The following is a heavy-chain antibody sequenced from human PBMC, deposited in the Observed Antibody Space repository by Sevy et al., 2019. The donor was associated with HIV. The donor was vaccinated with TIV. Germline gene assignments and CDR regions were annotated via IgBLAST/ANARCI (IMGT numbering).Heavy chain of an antibody. D-gene: IGHD1-7*01. CDR1: GDSVSTSSAT. V-gene: IGHV6-1*01. Sequence: SQTLSLTCAISGDSVSTSSATWNWFRQSPSRGLEWLGRTYYRSKWYSDYEVSVKGRVTINPDTSKNQFSLHLGSVTPGDTAVYFCARGDELNSYYYGMDVWGQGTTVTVSS. CDR3: ARGDELNSYYYGMDV. CDR2: TYYRSKWYS. J-gene: IGHJ6*02.